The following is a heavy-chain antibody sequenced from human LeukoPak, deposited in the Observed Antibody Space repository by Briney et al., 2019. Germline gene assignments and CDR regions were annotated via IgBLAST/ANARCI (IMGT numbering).Heavy chain of an antibody. CDR2: IIPIFGTA. CDR3: ARVGYDYVWGSYRSNWFDP. V-gene: IGHV1-69*13. Sequence: GASVKVSCKASGGTFSSYAISWVRQAPGQGLEWMGGIIPIFGTANYAQKFQGRVTITADESTGTAYMELSSLRSEDTAVYYCARVGYDYVWGSYRSNWFDPWGQGTLVTVSS. J-gene: IGHJ5*02. D-gene: IGHD3-16*02. CDR1: GGTFSSYA.